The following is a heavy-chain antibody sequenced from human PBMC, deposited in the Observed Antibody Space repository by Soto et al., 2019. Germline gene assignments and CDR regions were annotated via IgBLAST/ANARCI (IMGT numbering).Heavy chain of an antibody. CDR3: ARGESVVGDY. Sequence: QVQLVQSGAEEKKPGASVKVSCKASGYTFTSSAMHWVRQAPGQRLEWMGWINDGNGNTKCSQKFQDRVTITRDTSASTAYMELSSLRSEDTAVYYCARGESVVGDYWGQGTLVTVSS. V-gene: IGHV1-3*05. CDR2: INDGNGNT. D-gene: IGHD2-15*01. J-gene: IGHJ4*02. CDR1: GYTFTSSA.